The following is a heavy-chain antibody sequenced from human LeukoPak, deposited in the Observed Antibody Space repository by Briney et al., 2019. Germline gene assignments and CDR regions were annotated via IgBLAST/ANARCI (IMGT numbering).Heavy chain of an antibody. CDR1: GGTFSSYA. CDR2: IIPIFGTA. D-gene: IGHD2-2*01. J-gene: IGHJ5*02. CDR3: ASGKKYQLLFNWFDP. Sequence: SVKVSCKASGGTFSSYAISWVRQAPGQGLEWKGGIIPIFGTANYAQKFQGRVTITTDESTSTAYMELSSLRSEDTAVYYCASGKKYQLLFNWFDPWGQGTLVTVSS. V-gene: IGHV1-69*05.